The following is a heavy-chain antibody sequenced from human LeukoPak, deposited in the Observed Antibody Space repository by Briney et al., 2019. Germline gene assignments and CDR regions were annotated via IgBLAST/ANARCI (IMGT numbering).Heavy chain of an antibody. CDR2: ISYDGSNK. CDR3: ARDYSSGWEFDY. CDR1: GFTSRSYA. V-gene: IGHV3-30-3*01. Sequence: GGPLRLSCAAPGFTSRSYAMTGAPRAQGKGRGGVAVISYDGSNKYYADSVKGRFTISRDNSKNTLYLQMNSLRAEDTAVYYCARDYSSGWEFDYWGQGTLVTASS. J-gene: IGHJ4*02. D-gene: IGHD6-19*01.